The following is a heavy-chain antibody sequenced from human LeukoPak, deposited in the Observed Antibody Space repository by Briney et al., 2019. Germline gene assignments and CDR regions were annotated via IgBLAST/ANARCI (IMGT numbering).Heavy chain of an antibody. Sequence: SETLSLTCTVSGGSMSSYCWSWIRQPPGKGLEWIAYIYYSGSTSYNPSLKSRVTILVDTSNNQFSLKLSSVTAAATDVYYCARQVGGGSSTGFDIWGQGTLVTVSS. J-gene: IGHJ4*02. CDR3: ARQVGGGSSTGFDI. V-gene: IGHV4-59*08. CDR2: IYYSGST. CDR1: GGSMSSYC. D-gene: IGHD2-2*01.